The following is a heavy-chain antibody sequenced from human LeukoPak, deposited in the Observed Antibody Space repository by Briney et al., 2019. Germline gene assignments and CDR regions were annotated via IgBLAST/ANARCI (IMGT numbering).Heavy chain of an antibody. J-gene: IGHJ4*02. Sequence: PSETLSLTCTVSGGSISSYYWSWIRQPPGKGLEWIGYIYYSGSTNYNPSLKSRVTISVDTSKNQFSLKPSSVTAADTAVYYCARGLRSFDSSSPFDYWGQGTLVTVSS. V-gene: IGHV4-59*01. CDR3: ARGLRSFDSSSPFDY. CDR1: GGSISSYY. CDR2: IYYSGST. D-gene: IGHD3-9*01.